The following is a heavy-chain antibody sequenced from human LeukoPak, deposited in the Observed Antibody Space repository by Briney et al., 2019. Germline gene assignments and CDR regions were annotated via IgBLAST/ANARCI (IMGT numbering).Heavy chain of an antibody. CDR2: ISYDGSNK. Sequence: GGSLRLSCAASGFTIRSYAMHWVRQTPGKGLEWVAVISYDGSNKYYADSVKGRFTISRDNSKNTLYLLMNSQRAEDTAVYYCARDARYSGSYSDYWGQGTLVTVSS. D-gene: IGHD1-26*01. CDR3: ARDARYSGSYSDY. J-gene: IGHJ4*02. V-gene: IGHV3-30*04. CDR1: GFTIRSYA.